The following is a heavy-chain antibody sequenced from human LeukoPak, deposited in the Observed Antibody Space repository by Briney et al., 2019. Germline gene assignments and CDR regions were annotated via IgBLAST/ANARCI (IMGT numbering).Heavy chain of an antibody. J-gene: IGHJ4*02. CDR2: TRNKANSYTT. CDR3: TKGYSGSDDAFDY. CDR1: GITLRDHY. D-gene: IGHD5-12*01. V-gene: IGHV3-72*01. Sequence: GGSLRLSCAASGITLRDHYIDWVRQAPGKGLEWVGRTRNKANSYTTEYAASVKGRFTISRDDSKNSLYLQMNSLKIEDTAMYYCTKGYSGSDDAFDYWGQGTLVTVSS.